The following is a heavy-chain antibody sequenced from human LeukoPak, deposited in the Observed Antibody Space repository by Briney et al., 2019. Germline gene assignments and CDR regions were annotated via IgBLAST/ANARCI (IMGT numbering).Heavy chain of an antibody. V-gene: IGHV4-31*03. CDR3: ASLKRGDFWSGYYYPAYYYYYMDV. CDR2: IYYSGST. J-gene: IGHJ6*03. D-gene: IGHD3-3*01. CDR1: GGSISSGGYY. Sequence: PSQTLSLTCTVSGGSISSGGYYWSWIRQHPGKGLEWIGYIYYSGSTYYNPSLKSRVTISVDTSKNQFSLKLSSVTAADTAVYYCASLKRGDFWSGYYYPAYYYYYMDVWGKGTTVTVSS.